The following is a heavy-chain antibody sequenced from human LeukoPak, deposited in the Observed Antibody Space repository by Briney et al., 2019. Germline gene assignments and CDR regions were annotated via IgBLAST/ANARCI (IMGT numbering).Heavy chain of an antibody. D-gene: IGHD6-6*01. CDR2: MNPNSGNT. J-gene: IGHJ6*02. Sequence: ASVKVSCKASGYTFTSYDINWVRQATGQGLEWMGWMNPNSGNTGYAQKFQGRVTMTRNTSISTAYMELSSLRSEDTAVYYCARDSRSSSHYYGMDVWGQGTTVTVSS. V-gene: IGHV1-8*01. CDR1: GYTFTSYD. CDR3: ARDSRSSSHYYGMDV.